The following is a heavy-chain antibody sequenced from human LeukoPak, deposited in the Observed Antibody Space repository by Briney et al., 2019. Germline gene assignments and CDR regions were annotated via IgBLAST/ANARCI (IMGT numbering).Heavy chain of an antibody. CDR2: IWYDGSNK. CDR1: GFSFSSYG. J-gene: IGHJ4*02. D-gene: IGHD1-1*01. Sequence: PGGSLRLSCAASGFSFSSYGMHWVRQAPGKGLEWVAVIWYDGSNKNYADSVKGRFAISRDNSKNTLYLQMDSLRAEDTAVYYCARGTYWSPLDFDYWGQGTLVTVS. CDR3: ARGTYWSPLDFDY. V-gene: IGHV3-33*01.